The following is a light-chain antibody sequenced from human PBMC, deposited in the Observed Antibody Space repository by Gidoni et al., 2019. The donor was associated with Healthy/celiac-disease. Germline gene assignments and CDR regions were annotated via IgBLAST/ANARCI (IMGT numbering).Light chain of an antibody. Sequence: DIQMTQSPSTLAASVGDRVTITCRASQSISSWLAWYQQKPGKAPKLLIYDASSLESGVPSRFSGSGSGTEFTLTISSLQPDDFATYYCQQYNSYGLTFGGGTKVEIK. J-gene: IGKJ4*01. CDR3: QQYNSYGLT. V-gene: IGKV1-5*01. CDR2: DAS. CDR1: QSISSW.